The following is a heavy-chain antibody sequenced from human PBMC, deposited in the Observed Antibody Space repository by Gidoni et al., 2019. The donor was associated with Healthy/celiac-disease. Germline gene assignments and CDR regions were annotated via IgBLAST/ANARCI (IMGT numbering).Heavy chain of an antibody. CDR2: IYHSGST. V-gene: IGHV4-4*02. J-gene: IGHJ5*02. D-gene: IGHD1-26*01. CDR1: GGSIISINW. CDR3: ARTVGPLKRAGWFDP. Sequence: VQLQDPGPGLVKPSGTLSLTCAVPGGSIISINWWSWVRQPPGKGLEWIGEIYHSGSTNYNPSLKSRVTISVDKSKNQFSLKLSSVTAADTAVYYCARTVGPLKRAGWFDPWGQGTLVTVSS.